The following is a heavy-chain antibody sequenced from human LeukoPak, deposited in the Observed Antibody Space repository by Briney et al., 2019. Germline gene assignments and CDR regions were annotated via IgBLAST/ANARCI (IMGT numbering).Heavy chain of an antibody. D-gene: IGHD1-26*01. CDR3: AREVSRSGLWYFDL. CDR1: GYTFPTYG. J-gene: IGHJ2*01. Sequence: ASVKVSCKASGYTFPTYGFTWVRQAPGQGLEWMGWISANSGNTNYVQKLQGRVTMTTDTSTSTAYMELRTLRSDDTALYYCAREVSRSGLWYFDLWGRGTLVTVSS. V-gene: IGHV1-18*01. CDR2: ISANSGNT.